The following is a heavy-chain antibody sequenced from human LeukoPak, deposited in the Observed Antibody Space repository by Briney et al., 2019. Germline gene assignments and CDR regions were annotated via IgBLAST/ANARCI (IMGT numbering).Heavy chain of an antibody. CDR3: TRVGTKYCSSTSCYIPYGMDV. J-gene: IGHJ6*02. D-gene: IGHD2-2*02. Sequence: GGSLRLSCTASEFTFGDYAMSWVRQAPGKGLEWVGFIRSKASGGTTEYAASVKGRFTISRDDSKSIAYLQMNSLKTEDTAVYYCTRVGTKYCSSTSCYIPYGMDVWGQGTAVTVSS. CDR2: IRSKASGGTT. V-gene: IGHV3-49*04. CDR1: EFTFGDYA.